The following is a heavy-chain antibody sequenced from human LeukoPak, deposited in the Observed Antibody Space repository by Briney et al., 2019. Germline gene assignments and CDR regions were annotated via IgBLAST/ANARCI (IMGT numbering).Heavy chain of an antibody. CDR3: ARDRYDFWSGYPTNNWFDP. Sequence: ASVKVSCKASGYTFTGYYMHWVRQAPGQGLEWMGWINPNSGGTNYAQKFQGRVTTTRDTSISTAYMELSRLRSDDTAVYYCARDRYDFWSGYPTNNWFDPWGQGTLVTVSS. CDR1: GYTFTGYY. J-gene: IGHJ5*02. D-gene: IGHD3-3*01. V-gene: IGHV1-2*02. CDR2: INPNSGGT.